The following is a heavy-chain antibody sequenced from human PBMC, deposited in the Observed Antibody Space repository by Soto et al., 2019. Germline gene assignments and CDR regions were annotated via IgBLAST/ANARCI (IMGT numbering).Heavy chain of an antibody. V-gene: IGHV4-30-2*01. CDR2: IFPSGTT. CDR1: GGSLSGATYS. J-gene: IGHJ4*02. CDR3: ARSREFDF. Sequence: SETLSLTCGVSGGSLSGATYSWNWIRQTPGKGLEWIGYIFPSGTTYYNPSLRSRVTISIDVSKNQFSLSLRSLTAADTAVYYCARSREFDFWSQGTLVTVSS.